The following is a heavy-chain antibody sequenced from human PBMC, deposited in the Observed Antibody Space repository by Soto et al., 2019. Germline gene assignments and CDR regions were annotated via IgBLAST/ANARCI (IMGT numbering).Heavy chain of an antibody. CDR3: AISGYCISTSCPEYYYYGMDV. J-gene: IGHJ6*02. CDR1: GYSFTGYW. Sequence: GESLKISCKGSGYSFTGYWIGWVRQMPGKGLEWMGIIYPGDSDTRYSPSFQGQVTISADKSISTAYLQWSSLKASDTAMYYCAISGYCISTSCPEYYYYGMDVWGQGTTVTVSS. CDR2: IYPGDSDT. D-gene: IGHD2-2*03. V-gene: IGHV5-51*01.